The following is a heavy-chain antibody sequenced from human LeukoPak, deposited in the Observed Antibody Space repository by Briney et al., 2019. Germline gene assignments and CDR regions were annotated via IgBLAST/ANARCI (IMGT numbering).Heavy chain of an antibody. V-gene: IGHV5-10-1*01. Sequence: GESLKISCRGSGYSFTSFWISWVRQMPGKGLEWMGRIDPSDSYTNYSPSFQGHVTISTDKSISTAFLQWSSLKASDTAMYYCARWVRDFDYWGQGTLVTVSS. CDR2: IDPSDSYT. CDR1: GYSFTSFW. J-gene: IGHJ4*02. D-gene: IGHD2-21*01. CDR3: ARWVRDFDY.